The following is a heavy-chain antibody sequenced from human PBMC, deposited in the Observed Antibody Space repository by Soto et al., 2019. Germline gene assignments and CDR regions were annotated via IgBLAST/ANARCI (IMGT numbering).Heavy chain of an antibody. D-gene: IGHD2-15*01. Sequence: HVQLVESGGGVVQPGRSLRLACAASRRTFSKYGMHWVRQAPGKGLEWVAVIWSDGSKDYYADSVKGRFTISRDNSKNTLYLQMNSMIDDYTAVYYCAIARYFGIGGSLESWGRGTLVTVSS. V-gene: IGHV3-33*01. CDR3: AIARYFGIGGSLES. CDR2: IWSDGSKD. J-gene: IGHJ4*02. CDR1: RRTFSKYG.